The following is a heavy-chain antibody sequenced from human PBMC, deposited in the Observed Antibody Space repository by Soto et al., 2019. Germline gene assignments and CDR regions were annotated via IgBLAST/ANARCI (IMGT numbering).Heavy chain of an antibody. V-gene: IGHV1-69*04. CDR1: GGTFSSYT. CDR3: AREGSVVRGVITDNYYYYMDV. J-gene: IGHJ6*03. Sequence: ASVKVSCKASGGTFSSYTISWVRQAPGQGLEWMGRIIPILGIANYAQKFQGRVTITADKSTSTAYMELSSLRSEDTAVYYCAREGSVVRGVITDNYYYYMDVWGKGTTVTVSS. D-gene: IGHD3-10*01. CDR2: IIPILGIA.